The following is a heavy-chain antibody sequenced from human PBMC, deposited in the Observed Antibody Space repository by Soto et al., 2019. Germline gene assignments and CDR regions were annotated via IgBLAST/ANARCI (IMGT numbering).Heavy chain of an antibody. Sequence: QVQLVQSGAEVKQPGSSVKVSCKASGGTFSSYAISWVRQAPGQGLEWMGGIIPIFGTANYAKKFQGRVTITGDESTSTAYMELSSLRSEDTAGYYCARDIVVVPAAIRGDYYYYGMDVWGQGTTVTVSS. D-gene: IGHD2-2*02. CDR2: IIPIFGTA. CDR1: GGTFSSYA. V-gene: IGHV1-69*01. CDR3: ARDIVVVPAAIRGDYYYYGMDV. J-gene: IGHJ6*02.